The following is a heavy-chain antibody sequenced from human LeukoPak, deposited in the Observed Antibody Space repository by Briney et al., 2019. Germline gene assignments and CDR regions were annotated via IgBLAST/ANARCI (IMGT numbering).Heavy chain of an antibody. J-gene: IGHJ4*02. CDR3: TRVAITLVGSYDHYFDY. V-gene: IGHV3-49*04. Sequence: PGRSLRLSCAASGFTFGDYAMSWVRQAPGKGLEWVSLIRSKAYGGTPEYAASVKDRITISIDDSKSIAYLQMSSLKTEDTAVYYCTRVAITLVGSYDHYFDYWGQGTLVTVSS. CDR1: GFTFGDYA. CDR2: IRSKAYGGTP. D-gene: IGHD1-26*01.